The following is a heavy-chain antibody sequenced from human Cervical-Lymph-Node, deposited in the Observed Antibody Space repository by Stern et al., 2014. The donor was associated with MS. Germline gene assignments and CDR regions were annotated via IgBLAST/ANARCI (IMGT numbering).Heavy chain of an antibody. V-gene: IGHV3-21*01. CDR2: IDSSSDYI. Sequence: EVQLVESGGGLVKPGGSLRLSCAASGFTFSSYSMNWVRQAPGKGLEWVSSIDSSSDYIYYADSLKGRFTISRDNAKNSLFLQMNSLRVEDTAVYYCARGDRGPATLLFFQHWGQGTLLTVSS. CDR1: GFTFSSYS. D-gene: IGHD2-15*01. J-gene: IGHJ1*01. CDR3: ARGDRGPATLLFFQH.